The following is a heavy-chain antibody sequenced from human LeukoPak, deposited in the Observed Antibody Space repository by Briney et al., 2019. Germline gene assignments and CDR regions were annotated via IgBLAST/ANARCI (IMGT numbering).Heavy chain of an antibody. CDR2: IYYSGST. CDR3: ARVGEYSSGWYGAYYYYYYMDV. J-gene: IGHJ6*03. Sequence: SETLSLTCTVSGGSISSYYWSWIRQPPGKGLEWIGYIYYSGSTNYNPSLKSRVTISVDTSKNQFSLKLSSVTAADTAVYYCARVGEYSSGWYGAYYYYYYMDVWGKGTTVTISS. D-gene: IGHD6-19*01. V-gene: IGHV4-59*01. CDR1: GGSISSYY.